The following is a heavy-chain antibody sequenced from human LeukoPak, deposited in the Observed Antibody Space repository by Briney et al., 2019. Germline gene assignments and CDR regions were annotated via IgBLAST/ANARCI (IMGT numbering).Heavy chain of an antibody. V-gene: IGHV3-53*01. CDR1: GFTVITND. CDR3: ARGVEPLAANTLAY. J-gene: IGHJ4*02. CDR2: LYSDGNT. D-gene: IGHD1-14*01. Sequence: GSLRLSCAASGFTVITNDMTWVRQAPGKGLEWVSVLYSDGNTKYADSVQGRFTISRDNSKNTLYLEMNSLSPDDTAVYYCARGVEPLAANTLAYWGQGTLVTVSP.